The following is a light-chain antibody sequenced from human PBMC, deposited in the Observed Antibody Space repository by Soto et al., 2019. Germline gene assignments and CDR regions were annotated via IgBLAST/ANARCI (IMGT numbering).Light chain of an antibody. J-gene: IGLJ1*01. CDR1: SSDVGGYNY. CDR2: DVS. Sequence: QSVLTQPASVSGSPGQSITISCTGTSSDVGGYNYVSWYQQHPGKAPKLMIYDVSNRPSGVSNRFSGSKSGNTASLTIPGLQAEDEAHYYCSSYTSSSTLYVFGTGTKLTVL. CDR3: SSYTSSSTLYV. V-gene: IGLV2-14*01.